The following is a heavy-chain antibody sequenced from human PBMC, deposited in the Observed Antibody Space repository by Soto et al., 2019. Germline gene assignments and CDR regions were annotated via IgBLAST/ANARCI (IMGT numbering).Heavy chain of an antibody. CDR1: GYTFNTYY. Sequence: QVQLVQSGAEVKKPGASVKVSCKPSGYTFNTYYLHWVRQAPGQALEWMGVIHPSGGGTTYAPKFVARVTVTSDTSTSTVFMKLSSLISDDTAVYYCARGGHIAVVTASFDSWGQGTLVTVSS. D-gene: IGHD2-21*02. CDR2: IHPSGGGT. CDR3: ARGGHIAVVTASFDS. J-gene: IGHJ4*02. V-gene: IGHV1-46*02.